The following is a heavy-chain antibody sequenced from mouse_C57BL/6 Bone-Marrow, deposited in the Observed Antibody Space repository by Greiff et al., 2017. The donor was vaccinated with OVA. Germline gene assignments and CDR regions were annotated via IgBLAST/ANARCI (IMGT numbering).Heavy chain of an antibody. CDR2: IYPGSGST. Sequence: QVQLKQPGAELVKPGASVKMSCKASGYTFTSYWITWVKQRPGQGLAWIGDIYPGSGSTNYNEKFKSKATLTVDTSSSTAYMQLSSLTSEDSAVYYCARNGSSLYYYAMDDWGQGTSVTVSS. J-gene: IGHJ4*01. V-gene: IGHV1-55*01. D-gene: IGHD1-1*01. CDR3: ARNGSSLYYYAMDD. CDR1: GYTFTSYW.